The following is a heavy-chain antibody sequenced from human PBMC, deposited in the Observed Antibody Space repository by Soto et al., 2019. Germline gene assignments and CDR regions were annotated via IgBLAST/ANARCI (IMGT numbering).Heavy chain of an antibody. CDR2: ISYDGSSK. D-gene: IGHD4-17*01. Sequence: PGGSLRLSCAASGFTFSSYGMHWVRQAPGKGLEWVAVISYDGSSKYYADSVKGRFTISRDNSKNTLYLQMNSLRAEDTAVYYCAKQATTYAAFDIWGQGTMVTVSS. V-gene: IGHV3-30*18. CDR3: AKQATTYAAFDI. J-gene: IGHJ3*02. CDR1: GFTFSSYG.